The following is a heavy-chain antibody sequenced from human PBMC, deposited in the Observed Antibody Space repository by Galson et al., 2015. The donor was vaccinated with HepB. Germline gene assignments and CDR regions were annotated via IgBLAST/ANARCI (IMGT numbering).Heavy chain of an antibody. V-gene: IGHV3-7*01. CDR2: IKQDESEK. J-gene: IGHJ3*01. CDR3: ARWRWRMGNFAFDL. D-gene: IGHD1-7*01. CDR1: GFTFRTYW. Sequence: SLRLSCAASGFTFRTYWMSWVRQAPGKGLEWVANIKQDESEKAFVDSVKGRFTISRDNSNNSQFLQMNSLKVEDTAVYYCARWRWRMGNFAFDLWGQGTMVTVSS.